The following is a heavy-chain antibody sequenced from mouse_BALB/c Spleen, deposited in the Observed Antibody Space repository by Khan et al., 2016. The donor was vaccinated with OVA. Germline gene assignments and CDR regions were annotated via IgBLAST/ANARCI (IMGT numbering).Heavy chain of an antibody. CDR3: ARRNYFGYTFAY. V-gene: IGHV1-77*01. CDR1: GYTFTDYY. Sequence: QVQLQQSGAELARPGASVKLSCKASGYTFTDYYINWVKQRTGQGLEWIGEISPGSGDTYYNEKFKGKATLTADKSSSTVYMQLSSLTAEASADYYCARRNYFGYTFAYWGQGTLVTVSA. J-gene: IGHJ3*01. CDR2: ISPGSGDT. D-gene: IGHD1-2*01.